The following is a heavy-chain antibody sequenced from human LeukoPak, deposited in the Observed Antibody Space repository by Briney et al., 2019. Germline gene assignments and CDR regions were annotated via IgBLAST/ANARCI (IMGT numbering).Heavy chain of an antibody. J-gene: IGHJ5*02. CDR1: GGPISSYY. V-gene: IGHV4-4*09. CDR3: ARLVTIYSPFDP. CDR2: IYTSGST. Sequence: PSETLSLTCTVSGGPISSYYWSWIRQPPGKGLEWIGYIYTSGSTNCNPSLKSRVTISVDTSKNQFSLKLSSVTAADTAVYYCARLVTIYSPFDPWGQGILVTVSS. D-gene: IGHD2-15*01.